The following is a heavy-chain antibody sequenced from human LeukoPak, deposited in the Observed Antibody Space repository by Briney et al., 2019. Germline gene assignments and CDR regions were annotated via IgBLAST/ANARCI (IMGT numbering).Heavy chain of an antibody. J-gene: IGHJ4*02. CDR1: GFTFSSYA. CDR2: ISGSGGST. Sequence: AGTLRLSCAASGFTFSSYAMSWLRQAPGKELEGVSAISGSGGSTYYKDSVKGRFTISRDNSKNKLYLKMNSLRAEDTAVYYCAKTRLCRGNPHQYTDYWGQRTLVTVPS. CDR3: AKTRLCRGNPHQYTDY. V-gene: IGHV3-23*01. D-gene: IGHD2-2*01.